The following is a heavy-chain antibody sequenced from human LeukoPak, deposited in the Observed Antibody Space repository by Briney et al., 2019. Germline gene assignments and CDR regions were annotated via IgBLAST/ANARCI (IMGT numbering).Heavy chain of an antibody. CDR2: INHSGST. CDR3: ARGGYSYGCGYYYYYYMDV. Sequence: SETLSLTCAVYGGSFSGYYWSWIRQPPGKGLEWIGEINHSGSTNYNPSLKSRVTISVDTSKNQFSLKLSSVTAADTAVYYCARGGYSYGCGYYYYYYMDVWGKGTTVTVSS. D-gene: IGHD5-18*01. J-gene: IGHJ6*03. CDR1: GGSFSGYY. V-gene: IGHV4-34*01.